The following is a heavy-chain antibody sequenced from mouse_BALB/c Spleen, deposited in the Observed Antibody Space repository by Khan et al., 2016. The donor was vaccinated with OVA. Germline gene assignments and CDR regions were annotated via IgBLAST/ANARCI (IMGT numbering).Heavy chain of an antibody. CDR2: MISSGYT. CDR1: GDSISSGY. D-gene: IGHD2-14*01. Sequence: EVQLQESGPSLVQPSQTLSLTCSVTGDSISSGYWSWIRKFPGNKLEYMGYMISSGYTYYNPPLKSRISITRHTSSNQYSLQLNSVTTEDTATYYCARSTYKYYFAYWGQGTLVTVSA. J-gene: IGHJ3*01. V-gene: IGHV3-8*02. CDR3: ARSTYKYYFAY.